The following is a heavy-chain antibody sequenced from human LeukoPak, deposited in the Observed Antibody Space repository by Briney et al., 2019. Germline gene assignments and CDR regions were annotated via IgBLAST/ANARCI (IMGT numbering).Heavy chain of an antibody. Sequence: SETLSLTCTVSGGSISSCYWSWIRQPPGKGLDWIGYIYYSGSTNYNPSLKSRVTISVDTSKNQFSLKLSSVTAADTAVYYCASISGSGSYYLDYWGQGTLVTVSS. D-gene: IGHD3-10*01. CDR2: IYYSGST. J-gene: IGHJ4*02. CDR3: ASISGSGSYYLDY. V-gene: IGHV4-59*01. CDR1: GGSISSCY.